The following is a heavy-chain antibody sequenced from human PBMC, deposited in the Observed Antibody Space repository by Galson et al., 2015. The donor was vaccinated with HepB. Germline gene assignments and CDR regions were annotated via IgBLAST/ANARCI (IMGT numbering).Heavy chain of an antibody. J-gene: IGHJ4*02. Sequence: SVTVSCKASGYTFTSYGISWVRQAPGQGLEWMGWISAYNGNTNYAQKLQGRVTMTTDTSTSTAYMELRSLRSDDTAVYYCARDSLAYCGGDCYSEFDYWGQGTLVTVSS. CDR1: GYTFTSYG. V-gene: IGHV1-18*01. CDR3: ARDSLAYCGGDCYSEFDY. CDR2: ISAYNGNT. D-gene: IGHD2-21*01.